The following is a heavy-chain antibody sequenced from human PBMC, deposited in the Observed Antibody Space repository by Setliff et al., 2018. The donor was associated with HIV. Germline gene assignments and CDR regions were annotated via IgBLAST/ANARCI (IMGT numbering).Heavy chain of an antibody. D-gene: IGHD3-22*01. J-gene: IGHJ4*02. V-gene: IGHV3-33*01. CDR3: ATDPYYYDSSGHFDS. Sequence: GGSLRLSCAASGFTFNNYGIHWVRQAPGKGLEWVAVIWFDGTDKYYADSVKGRFTISRDNARNSLYLQMNSLRAGDTAVYYCATDPYYYDSSGHFDSWGQGTLVTVSS. CDR1: GFTFNNYG. CDR2: IWFDGTDK.